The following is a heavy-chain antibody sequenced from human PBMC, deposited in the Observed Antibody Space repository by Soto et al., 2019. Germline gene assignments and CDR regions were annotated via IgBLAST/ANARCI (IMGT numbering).Heavy chain of an antibody. V-gene: IGHV4-59*01. CDR1: GNSISDYY. CDR3: ARDVGGTVTLEAAFDF. D-gene: IGHD4-17*01. Sequence: QVQLLASGPGLVKPSETLSLTCTVSGNSISDYYWSWIRQPPGKGLEWIGYIFRNGNTNYNPSLTRRVTMSVDTSKNQFSLRLSSVTAADTALYYCARDVGGTVTLEAAFDFGGQGTMVTVS. J-gene: IGHJ3*01. CDR2: IFRNGNT.